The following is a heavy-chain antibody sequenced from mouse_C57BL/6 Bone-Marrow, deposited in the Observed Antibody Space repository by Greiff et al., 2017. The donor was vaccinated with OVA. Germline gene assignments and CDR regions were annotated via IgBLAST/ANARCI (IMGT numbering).Heavy chain of an antibody. D-gene: IGHD2-2*01. V-gene: IGHV1-54*01. Sequence: QVQLQQSGAELVRPGTSVKVSCKASGYAFTNYLIEWVKQRPGQGLEWIGVINPGSGGTNYNEKFKGKATLTADKSSSTAYMQLSSLTSEDSAVYFCARVWLRRKYAMDYWGKGTSVTVSS. J-gene: IGHJ4*01. CDR1: GYAFTNYL. CDR2: INPGSGGT. CDR3: ARVWLRRKYAMDY.